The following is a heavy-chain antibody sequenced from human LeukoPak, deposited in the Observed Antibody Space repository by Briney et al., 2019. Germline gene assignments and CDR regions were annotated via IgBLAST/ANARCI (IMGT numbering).Heavy chain of an antibody. Sequence: SETLSLTCIAFGGSISRSSYYWGWIRQPPGKGLEWIGSIYYSGSTYYNPSLKSRVTISVDTSKNQFSLKLSSVTAADTAVYYCVATVTTLIAWFDPWGQETLVTVSS. V-gene: IGHV4-39*07. CDR2: IYYSGST. CDR1: GGSISRSSYY. D-gene: IGHD4-17*01. J-gene: IGHJ5*02. CDR3: VATVTTLIAWFDP.